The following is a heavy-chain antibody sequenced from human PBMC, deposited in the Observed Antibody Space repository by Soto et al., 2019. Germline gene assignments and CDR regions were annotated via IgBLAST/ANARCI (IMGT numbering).Heavy chain of an antibody. CDR2: IIPIFNST. V-gene: IGHV1-69*06. CDR3: AREGRGKKAGYNGLVSLGY. Sequence: QVQLVQSGAEVKMPGSSLKVSCKVSGSRFSNYVISWVRQAPGHGLEWLGRIIPIFNSTKYAQNFQGRVTITADKSTSTASLELSSLRSDDTAVYYCAREGRGKKAGYNGLVSLGYWGQGTLVTVSS. D-gene: IGHD2-2*02. J-gene: IGHJ4*02. CDR1: GSRFSNYV.